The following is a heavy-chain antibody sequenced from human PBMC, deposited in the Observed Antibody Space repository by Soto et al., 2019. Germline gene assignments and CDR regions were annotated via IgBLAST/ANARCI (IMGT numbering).Heavy chain of an antibody. CDR3: AKLPTTGTTPTFDY. D-gene: IGHD1-1*01. CDR1: GFTFSSYV. J-gene: IGHJ4*02. V-gene: IGHV3-23*01. Sequence: EVQLLESGGGLVQPGGSLRLSCAASGFTFSSYVLSWVRQAPGKGLEWVSDVSGSGDKTYYADAVKGRFTISRDNSRNTLFLQVNSLRAEDTAVYYCAKLPTTGTTPTFDYWGQGTLVTVSS. CDR2: VSGSGDKT.